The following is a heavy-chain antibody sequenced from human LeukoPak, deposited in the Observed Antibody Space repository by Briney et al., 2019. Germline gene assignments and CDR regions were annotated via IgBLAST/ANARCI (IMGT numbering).Heavy chain of an antibody. CDR2: ISSGSSTI. J-gene: IGHJ4*02. CDR3: ARRRDYFDY. Sequence: PGGSLRLSCAASGFTFNDYYMSWIRQAPGKGLEWVSYISSGSSTIYSADSVKGRFTISRDNAKSALYLQMNSRRAEDTAVNYCARRRDYFDYWGQGTLVTVSP. CDR1: GFTFNDYY. V-gene: IGHV3-11*01.